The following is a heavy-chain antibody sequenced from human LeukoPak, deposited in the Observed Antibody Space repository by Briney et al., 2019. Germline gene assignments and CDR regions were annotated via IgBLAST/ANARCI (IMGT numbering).Heavy chain of an antibody. CDR2: IHYSGTT. V-gene: IGHV4-39*07. CDR3: ARLPRWTDGMDV. D-gene: IGHD4-23*01. Sequence: PSETLSLICTVSGGSIRNYYLGWVRQPPGKGLEYIGSIHYSGTTYYNPSLQRRGIMSVDMSKNQLFLKLTSVTAADTAFYYCARLPRWTDGMDVWGQGTTVTVS. CDR1: GGSIRNYY. J-gene: IGHJ6*02.